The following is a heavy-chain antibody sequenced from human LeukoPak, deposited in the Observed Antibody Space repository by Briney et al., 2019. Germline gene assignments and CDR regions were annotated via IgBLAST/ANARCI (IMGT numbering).Heavy chain of an antibody. J-gene: IGHJ5*02. V-gene: IGHV3-74*01. D-gene: IGHD3-10*01. Sequence: GGSLRLSCAASGFTFSSYWMHWVRQAPGKGLVWVSRINSDGSSTSYADSVKGRFTISRDNAKNALYLQMNSLRAEDTAVYYCAREGGGGLITMVRGESYWFDPWGQGTLVTVSS. CDR3: AREGGGGLITMVRGESYWFDP. CDR1: GFTFSSYW. CDR2: INSDGSST.